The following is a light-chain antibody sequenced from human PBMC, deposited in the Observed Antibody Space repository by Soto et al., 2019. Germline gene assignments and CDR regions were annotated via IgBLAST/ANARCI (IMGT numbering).Light chain of an antibody. CDR3: QHSYSTPPT. CDR2: WAS. Sequence: DIVMTQSPDSLAVSLGERATINCKSSQSVLYSSNNKNYLAWYQQKPGQPPKLLISWASIRESGVPDRFSGSGSGTDFTLAISSLQAEDVAVYYCQHSYSTPPTFGQATKVDIK. CDR1: QSVLYSSNNKNY. J-gene: IGKJ1*01. V-gene: IGKV4-1*01.